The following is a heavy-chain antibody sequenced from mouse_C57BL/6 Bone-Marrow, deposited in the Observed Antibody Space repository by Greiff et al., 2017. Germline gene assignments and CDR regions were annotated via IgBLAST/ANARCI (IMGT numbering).Heavy chain of an antibody. D-gene: IGHD2-3*01. CDR3: ARDEDDGYYCHFAY. V-gene: IGHV5-4*01. CDR1: GFTFSSYA. CDR2: ISDGGSYT. Sequence: EVKLVESGGGLVKPGGSLKLSCAASGFTFSSYAMSWVRQTPEKRLEWVATISDGGSYTYYPDNVKGRFTISRDNAKNNLYLQMRHLKSEDTAMYYGARDEDDGYYCHFAYWGQGTTLTVSA. J-gene: IGHJ2*01.